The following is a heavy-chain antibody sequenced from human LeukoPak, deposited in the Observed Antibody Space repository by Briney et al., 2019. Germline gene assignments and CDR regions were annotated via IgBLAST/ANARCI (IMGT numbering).Heavy chain of an antibody. D-gene: IGHD4-17*01. CDR1: GGSISSGGYY. V-gene: IGHV4-31*03. CDR2: IYYSGST. CDR3: ARDRDYGDAAFDI. J-gene: IGHJ3*02. Sequence: SETLSLTCTVSGGSISSGGYYWSWIRQHPGKGLEWIGYIYYSGSTYYNPSLKSRVTISVDTSKNRFSLKLSSVTAADTAVYYCARDRDYGDAAFDIWGQGTMVTVSS.